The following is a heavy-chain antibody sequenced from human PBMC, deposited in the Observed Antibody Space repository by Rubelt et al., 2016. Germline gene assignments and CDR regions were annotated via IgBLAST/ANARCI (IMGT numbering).Heavy chain of an antibody. Sequence: QVQLQESGPGLVKPSETLSLTCTVSGGSISSYYWSWIRQPPGKGLEWIGYIYYSGNTYYNAPLKSRVTISIDTSKNHFSLKLSSGTSADAAVYYCVRARLKFPYGAFDIWGQGTMVTVSS. CDR1: GGSISSYY. CDR3: VRARLKFPYGAFDI. CDR2: IYYSGNT. V-gene: IGHV4-59*12. J-gene: IGHJ3*02. D-gene: IGHD3-10*01.